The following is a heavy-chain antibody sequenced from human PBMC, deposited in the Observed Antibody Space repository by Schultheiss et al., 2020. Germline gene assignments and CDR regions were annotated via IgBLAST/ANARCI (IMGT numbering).Heavy chain of an antibody. CDR3: AKSVSCGSTKCYSLGLFGASGLDV. Sequence: GGSLRLSCAASGFTFSSYAMSWVRQAPGKGLEWVSAISGSGGSTYYADSVKGRFTISRDNSKNTLYLQMNSLRAEDTAVYYCAKSVSCGSTKCYSLGLFGASGLDVWGQGTTVTVSS. J-gene: IGHJ6*02. CDR1: GFTFSSYA. V-gene: IGHV3-23*01. D-gene: IGHD2-15*01. CDR2: ISGSGGST.